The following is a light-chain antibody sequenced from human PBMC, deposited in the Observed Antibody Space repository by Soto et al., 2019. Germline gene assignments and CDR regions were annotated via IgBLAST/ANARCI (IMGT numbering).Light chain of an antibody. J-gene: IGLJ1*01. CDR2: EVN. CDR3: SLYISGSTYV. CDR1: SSDVGSYNR. Sequence: QSALTQPPSVSGSPGQSVTISCTGTSSDVGSYNRLSWYQQPPGTAPQLIMYEVNTRPSGVPDRFSGSKSGSTASLTISGLQAEDEADYYCSLYISGSTYVFGTGTKV. V-gene: IGLV2-18*01.